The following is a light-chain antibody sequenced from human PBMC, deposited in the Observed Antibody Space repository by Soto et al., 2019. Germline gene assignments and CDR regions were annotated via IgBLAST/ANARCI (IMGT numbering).Light chain of an antibody. V-gene: IGKV1-5*03. CDR3: QQYNSYPRT. CDR2: KAS. Sequence: DIQMTQSPSTLSASVGDRVTITRRASQIISRSLAWYQQKPGKAPKLLIYKASSLEGGVPSRFSGSGSGTEFTLTISSLQPDDFATYYCQQYNSYPRTFGRGTKVEIK. J-gene: IGKJ1*01. CDR1: QIISRS.